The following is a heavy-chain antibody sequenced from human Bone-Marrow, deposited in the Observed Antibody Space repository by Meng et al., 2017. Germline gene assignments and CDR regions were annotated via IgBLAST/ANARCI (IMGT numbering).Heavy chain of an antibody. J-gene: IGHJ3*02. CDR3: ARVSPYCSGGSCYPGAFDI. CDR2: IIPICGTA. D-gene: IGHD2-15*01. Sequence: SVKVSCKASGGTFSSYAISWVRQAPGQGLEWMGGIIPICGTANYAKKFQGRVTMTRDTSISTAYMELSRLRSDDTAVYYCARVSPYCSGGSCYPGAFDIWGQGTMVTVSS. CDR1: GGTFSSYA. V-gene: IGHV1-69*05.